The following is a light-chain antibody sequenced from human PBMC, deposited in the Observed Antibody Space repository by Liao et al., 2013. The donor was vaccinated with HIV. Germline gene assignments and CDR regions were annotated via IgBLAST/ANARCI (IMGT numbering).Light chain of an antibody. CDR1: ELGYKY. CDR3: QTWDSSTPV. V-gene: IGLV3-1*01. CDR2: QDT. J-gene: IGLJ3*02. Sequence: SDELTQPSSVSVSPGQTASITCSGDELGYKYACWYQQKPGQSPVLVIYQDTKRPSGIPERFTGSNSGDTATLTISGTQALDEADYYCQTWDSSTPVFGGGTKLTVL.